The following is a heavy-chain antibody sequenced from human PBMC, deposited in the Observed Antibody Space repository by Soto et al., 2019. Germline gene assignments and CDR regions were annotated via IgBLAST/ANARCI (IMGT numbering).Heavy chain of an antibody. D-gene: IGHD5-12*01. CDR2: INHSGST. CDR3: ARYMDIVATITYAFDI. J-gene: IGHJ3*02. Sequence: PSETLSLTCAVYGGSFSGYYWSWIRQPPGKGLEWIGEINHSGSTNYNPSLKSRVTISVDTSKNQFSLKLSSVTAADTAVYYCARYMDIVATITYAFDIWGQGTMVTVSS. V-gene: IGHV4-34*01. CDR1: GGSFSGYY.